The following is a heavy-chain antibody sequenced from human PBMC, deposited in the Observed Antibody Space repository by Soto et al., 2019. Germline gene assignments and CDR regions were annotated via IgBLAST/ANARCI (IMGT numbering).Heavy chain of an antibody. D-gene: IGHD6-6*01. CDR1: GYSFANYW. CDR3: ARRHSSSSGFDP. V-gene: IGHV5-10-1*01. CDR2: IDPADSYT. J-gene: IGHJ5*02. Sequence: GESLKISCTGSGYSFANYWITWVRQMPGKGLEWMGRIDPADSYTNYSPSFQGHVTFSVDKSIDTAYLQWRSLQASDTAMYYCARRHSSSSGFDPWGRGTLVTVSS.